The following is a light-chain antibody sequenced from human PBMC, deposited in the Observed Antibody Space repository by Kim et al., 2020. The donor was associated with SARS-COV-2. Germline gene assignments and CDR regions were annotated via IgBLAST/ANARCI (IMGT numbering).Light chain of an antibody. CDR3: LLSYSGARV. CDR1: TGAVTSGHY. CDR2: DTT. J-gene: IGLJ3*02. V-gene: IGLV7-46*01. Sequence: PGGTVTLSCGSSTGAVTSGHYPYWYQQKPGQGPRTLIYDTTNKHSWTPARFSGSLLGGKAALTLSGAQPEDEADYYCLLSYSGARVFGGGTQLTVL.